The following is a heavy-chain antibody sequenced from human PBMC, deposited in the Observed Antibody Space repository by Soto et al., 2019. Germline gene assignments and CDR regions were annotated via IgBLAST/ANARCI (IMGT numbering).Heavy chain of an antibody. CDR1: GGSLSGYY. CDR2: INHSGST. Sequence: PXETLSLTCAVYGGSLSGYYWSWIRQPPGKGLEWIGEINHSGSTNYNPSLKSRVTISVDTSKNQFSLKLSSVTAADTAVYYCASDPGIAATRWGQGTLVTVSS. V-gene: IGHV4-34*01. D-gene: IGHD6-13*01. CDR3: ASDPGIAATR. J-gene: IGHJ4*02.